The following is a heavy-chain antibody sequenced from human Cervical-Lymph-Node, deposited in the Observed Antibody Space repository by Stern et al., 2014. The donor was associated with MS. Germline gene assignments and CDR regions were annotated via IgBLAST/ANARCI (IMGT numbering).Heavy chain of an antibody. J-gene: IGHJ4*02. D-gene: IGHD2-21*01. CDR2: IYPGDSDI. Sequence: EVQLVESGAEVRKPGDSLQISCKTSGYRFINNWIAWVRQVPGKVLEWIGIIYPGDSDIRYSPSFQGHVTISVDKSISTDYLQWSSLKASDTAVYYCARWSVACDSWGQGALITVSS. CDR1: GYRFINNW. CDR3: ARWSVACDS. V-gene: IGHV5-51*03.